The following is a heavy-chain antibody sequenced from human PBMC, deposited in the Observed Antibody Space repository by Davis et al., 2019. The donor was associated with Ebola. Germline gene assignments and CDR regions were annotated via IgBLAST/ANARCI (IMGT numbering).Heavy chain of an antibody. Sequence: GSLKISCAASGFTFSSYAMNWVRQAPGKGLEWVSALSGSGASTYYADSVKGRFTISRDNSQNTLYLQMNSLRAEDTAVYYCAKEVPTLIRGVITMIVVGHWGQGTLVTVSS. CDR1: GFTFSSYA. CDR3: AKEVPTLIRGVITMIVVGH. J-gene: IGHJ4*02. D-gene: IGHD3-22*01. CDR2: LSGSGAST. V-gene: IGHV3-23*01.